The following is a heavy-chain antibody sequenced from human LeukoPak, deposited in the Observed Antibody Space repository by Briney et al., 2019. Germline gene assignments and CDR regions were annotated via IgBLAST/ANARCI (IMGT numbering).Heavy chain of an antibody. V-gene: IGHV3-7*01. CDR2: IKQDGSET. J-gene: IGHJ4*02. Sequence: PGGSLRLSCAASGFTFSSYAMHWVRQAPGKGLEWVANIKQDGSETYCVDSVKGRFTISRDNAKNSLYLQMNSLRDEDTAVYYCARGGSGYSYGKIDSWGQGNLVTVSS. D-gene: IGHD5-18*01. CDR1: GFTFSSYA. CDR3: ARGGSGYSYGKIDS.